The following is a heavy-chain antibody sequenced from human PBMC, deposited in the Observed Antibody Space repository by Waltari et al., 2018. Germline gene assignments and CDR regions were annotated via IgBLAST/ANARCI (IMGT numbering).Heavy chain of an antibody. V-gene: IGHV1-18*01. CDR3: ARGGDSYCSSANCFLYYGLNL. CDR2: ASLQNGNN. CDR1: GYTFINFG. D-gene: IGHD2-2*01. Sequence: QVQLVQSGGEVKKPGASVKVSCKASGYTFINFGINWVRQAPGQGLEWMGWASLQNGNNHYEQKVRGRLTMTTDTSTSTAYMELRSLRSDDTAVYYCARGGDSYCSSANCFLYYGLNLWGQGTTVTVSS. J-gene: IGHJ6*02.